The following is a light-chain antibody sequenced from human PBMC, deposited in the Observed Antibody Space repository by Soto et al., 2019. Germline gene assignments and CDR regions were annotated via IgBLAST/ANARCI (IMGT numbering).Light chain of an antibody. V-gene: IGKV1-5*03. CDR1: QSISSW. CDR3: QQYNSYPWT. J-gene: IGKJ1*01. Sequence: ILLTQSPSSLSASVGDRVTITCRASQSISSWLAWYQQKPGKAPKLLIYKASSLESGVPSRFSGSGSGTEFTLTISSLQPDDFATYYCQQYNSYPWTFGQGTTVDIK. CDR2: KAS.